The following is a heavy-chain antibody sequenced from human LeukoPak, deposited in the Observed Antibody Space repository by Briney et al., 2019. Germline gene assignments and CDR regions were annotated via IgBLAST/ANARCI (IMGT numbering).Heavy chain of an antibody. CDR3: ARVGYYYESSSYSGAFDI. Sequence: GGFLRLSCAASGFTFDDYGMSWVRQVPGKGLEWVSGINWDGTNTGYADSVKGRFTISRDNAKNSLYLQMNSLRAEDTALYYCARVGYYYESSSYSGAFDIWGQGAMVIVSS. CDR2: INWDGTNT. V-gene: IGHV3-20*04. J-gene: IGHJ3*02. D-gene: IGHD3-22*01. CDR1: GFTFDDYG.